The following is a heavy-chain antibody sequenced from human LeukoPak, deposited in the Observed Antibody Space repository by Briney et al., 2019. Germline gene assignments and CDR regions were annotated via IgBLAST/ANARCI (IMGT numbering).Heavy chain of an antibody. J-gene: IGHJ4*02. CDR1: GGTISSYY. CDR2: IHYSGST. CDR3: ERWYSSGWAFDY. V-gene: IGHV4-59*08. Sequence: PSETLSLTCTVSGGTISSYYWNWIRQPPGKGLEWIGYIHYSGSTKYNPSLKSRVTISVDTSRNQFSLKLSSVTAADTAVYYCERWYSSGWAFDYWGQGTLVTVSS. D-gene: IGHD6-19*01.